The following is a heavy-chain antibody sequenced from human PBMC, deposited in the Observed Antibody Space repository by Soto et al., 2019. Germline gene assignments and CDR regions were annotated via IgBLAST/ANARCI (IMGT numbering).Heavy chain of an antibody. D-gene: IGHD3-10*01. V-gene: IGHV1-18*01. J-gene: IGHJ6*03. Sequence: QVQLVQSGAEVKKPGASVKVSCKASGYTFTSYGISWVRQAPGQGLEWMGWISAYNGNTNYAQKLQGRATMTPDTSTSTAYMELRSLRSDDTAVYYCARDEGFGVPAYYYYYYMDVWGKGTTVTVSS. CDR3: ARDEGFGVPAYYYYYYMDV. CDR2: ISAYNGNT. CDR1: GYTFTSYG.